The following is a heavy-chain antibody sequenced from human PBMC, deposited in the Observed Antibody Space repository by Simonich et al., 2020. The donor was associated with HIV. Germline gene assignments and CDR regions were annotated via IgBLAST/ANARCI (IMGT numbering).Heavy chain of an antibody. Sequence: QVQLQQWGAGLLKPSETLSLTCAVYGGSFSGYHWSWIRQPPGKGLEWIGEINHSGSTNSNPSLKSRVTISVDTSKNQFSLKLCSVTAADTAVYYCARLTAGGLGEYFQHWGQGTLVTVSS. D-gene: IGHD6-13*01. CDR1: GGSFSGYH. CDR2: INHSGST. CDR3: ARLTAGGLGEYFQH. J-gene: IGHJ1*01. V-gene: IGHV4-34*01.